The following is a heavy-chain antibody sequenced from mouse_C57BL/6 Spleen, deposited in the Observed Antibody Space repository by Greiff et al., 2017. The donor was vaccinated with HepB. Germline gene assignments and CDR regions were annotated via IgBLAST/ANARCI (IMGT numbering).Heavy chain of an antibody. CDR2: IHPNSGST. J-gene: IGHJ3*01. V-gene: IGHV1-64*01. CDR1: GYTFTSYW. CDR3: ASSRFDGVAY. Sequence: VQLQESGAELVKPGASVKLSCKASGYTFTSYWMHWVKQRPGQGLEWIGMIHPNSGSTNYNEKFKSKATLTVDKSSSTAYMQLSSLTSADSAVYYGASSRFDGVAYWGQGTLVTVSA.